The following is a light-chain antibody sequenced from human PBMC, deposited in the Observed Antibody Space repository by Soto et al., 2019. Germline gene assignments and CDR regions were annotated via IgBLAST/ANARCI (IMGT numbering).Light chain of an antibody. V-gene: IGLV1-44*01. CDR1: NSNIGRNT. CDR3: AAWDDTLRARV. CDR2: SDD. Sequence: QSVLTQPPSASGTPGQRVTISCSGSNSNIGRNTVSWYQQVPGTAPKSLIYSDDQRPSGVPDRISGSRSGTLASLAISGLQSGDEAEYYCAAWDDTLRARVFGGGTKLTVL. J-gene: IGLJ2*01.